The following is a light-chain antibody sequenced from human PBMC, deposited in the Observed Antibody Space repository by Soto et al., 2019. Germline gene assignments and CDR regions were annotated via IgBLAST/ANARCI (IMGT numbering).Light chain of an antibody. J-gene: IGKJ4*01. CDR2: GAS. V-gene: IGKV3-20*01. CDR1: QSVASNF. CDR3: HQYGSSPIT. Sequence: IVLTQSPGTLSLSPGERATLSCRASQSVASNFFAWYQQKPGQAPRLLIYGASSRATGIPDRFSGSGSETDFTLTINRLEPEDFAVYYCHQYGSSPITFGGGTNVEFK.